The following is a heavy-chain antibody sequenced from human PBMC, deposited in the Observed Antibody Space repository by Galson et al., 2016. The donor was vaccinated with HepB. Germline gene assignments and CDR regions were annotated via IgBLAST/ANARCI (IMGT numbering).Heavy chain of an antibody. CDR3: ARVKRYCSRNSCYFDP. CDR2: VLHSGTT. J-gene: IGHJ5*02. V-gene: IGHV4-4*02. D-gene: IGHD2-2*01. Sequence: SETLSLTCSVSGDSISSDNWWNWVRQPPGKGLEWVGEVLHSGTTYYNPSLRSRLTISVDKSNNLVSLRLTSVTAADTAVYYCARVKRYCSRNSCYFDPWGQGTLVTVSS. CDR1: GDSISSDNW.